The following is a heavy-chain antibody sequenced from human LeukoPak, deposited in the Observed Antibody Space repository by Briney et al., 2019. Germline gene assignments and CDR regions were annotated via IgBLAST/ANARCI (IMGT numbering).Heavy chain of an antibody. Sequence: ASVKVSCKASGYTFTSYYMHWVRQAPGQGLEWMGIINPSGGSTSYAQKFQGRVTMTRDTSTSTAYMELRSLRSDDTAVYYCLDYGDYELPWGQGTLVTVSS. CDR3: LDYGDYELP. D-gene: IGHD4-17*01. CDR1: GYTFTSYY. CDR2: INPSGGST. V-gene: IGHV1-46*01. J-gene: IGHJ5*02.